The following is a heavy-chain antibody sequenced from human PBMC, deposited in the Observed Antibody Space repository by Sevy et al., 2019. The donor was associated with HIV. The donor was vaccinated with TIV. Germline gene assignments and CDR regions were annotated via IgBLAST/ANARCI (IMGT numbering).Heavy chain of an antibody. CDR1: GFTFSSYA. V-gene: IGHV3-23*01. J-gene: IGHJ3*02. D-gene: IGHD6-13*01. CDR2: ISGSGGST. Sequence: GGSLRLSCAASGFTFSSYAMSWVRQAPGKGLEWVSAISGSGGSTYYADSVKGRFTISRDNSKNTLYLQMNSLRAADTAVYYCAKDNLGSSWYRGKAFDIWGQGTMVTVSS. CDR3: AKDNLGSSWYRGKAFDI.